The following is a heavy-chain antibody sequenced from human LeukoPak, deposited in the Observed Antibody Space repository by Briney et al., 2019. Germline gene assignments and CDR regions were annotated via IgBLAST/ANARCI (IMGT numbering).Heavy chain of an antibody. CDR2: IYTSENI. CDR1: GGSISSSHYY. V-gene: IGHV4-61*02. CDR3: ARGGYNWFDP. D-gene: IGHD3-16*01. J-gene: IGHJ5*02. Sequence: SETLSLTCTVSGGSISSSHYYWSWIRQPAGKGLEWIGRIYTSENINYNPSLKSRVIISVDTSKNQVSLKLSSVAAAGTAVYYRARGGYNWFDPWGQGALVTVSS.